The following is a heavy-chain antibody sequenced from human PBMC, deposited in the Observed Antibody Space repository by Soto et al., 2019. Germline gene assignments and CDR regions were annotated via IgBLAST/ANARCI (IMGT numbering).Heavy chain of an antibody. CDR1: GFSFSGFA. V-gene: IGHV3-30*18. Sequence: QVQLVESGGGVVQPGRSLRLSCAASGFSFSGFAMHWVRQAPGKGLEWLAVISNDGSRKYYAESVKGRFTISRDNSKSTLSLQLNNLRPEDTAVYHCAKDEGVGATLGLPRGDDYWGQGTLVTVSS. CDR2: ISNDGSRK. CDR3: AKDEGVGATLGLPRGDDY. J-gene: IGHJ4*02. D-gene: IGHD1-26*01.